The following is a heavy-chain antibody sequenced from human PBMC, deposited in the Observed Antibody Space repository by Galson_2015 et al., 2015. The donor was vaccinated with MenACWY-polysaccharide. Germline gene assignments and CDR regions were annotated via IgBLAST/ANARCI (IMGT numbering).Heavy chain of an antibody. CDR1: GFTFSSYG. D-gene: IGHD2-8*01. V-gene: IGHV3-30*18. J-gene: IGHJ4*02. Sequence: SLRLSCAASGFTFSSYGIYWVRQAPGRGLEWVAVISYDGSNKYYTDSVKGRFTISRDNSKNTLYLQMNSLRAEDTAVYYCAKNHMLYAIQYYVDFWGQGTLVTVSS. CDR3: AKNHMLYAIQYYVDF. CDR2: ISYDGSNK.